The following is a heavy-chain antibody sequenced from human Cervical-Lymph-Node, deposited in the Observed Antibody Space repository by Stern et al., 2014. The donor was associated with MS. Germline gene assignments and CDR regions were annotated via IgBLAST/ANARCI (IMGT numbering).Heavy chain of an antibody. Sequence: VQLVQSGAEMQQPGASVKVSCKASGYTFTDYYMHWVRQAPGQGLEWMGWINPDNGDTDSLQKFQGRVTMTRDTSISTACMEISRLKSDDAAIYYCARQNSGMDVWGQGTTVTVSS. CDR3: ARQNSGMDV. V-gene: IGHV1-2*02. CDR2: INPDNGDT. J-gene: IGHJ6*02. CDR1: GYTFTDYY.